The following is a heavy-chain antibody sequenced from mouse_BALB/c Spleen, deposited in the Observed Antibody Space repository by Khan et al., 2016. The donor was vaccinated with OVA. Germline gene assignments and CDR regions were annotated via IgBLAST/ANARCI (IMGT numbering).Heavy chain of an antibody. J-gene: IGHJ3*01. V-gene: IGHV5-6*01. D-gene: IGHD1-1*01. CDR1: GFTFSTYG. CDR2: ISSGGSYT. CDR3: TRLAYYYDSEGFAY. Sequence: VQLKESGGDLVKPGGSLKLSCAASGFTFSTYGMSWVRQTPDKRLEWVATISSGGSYTYYPDSVKGRFNISRDNAKNTLYLQMSSLKSEDIAMYYCTRLAYYYDSEGFAYWGQGTLVTVST.